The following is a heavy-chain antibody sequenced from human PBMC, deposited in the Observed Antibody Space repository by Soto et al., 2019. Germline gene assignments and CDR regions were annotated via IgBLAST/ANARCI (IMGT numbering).Heavy chain of an antibody. D-gene: IGHD3-22*01. Sequence: QVQLVESGGGVVQPGRSLRLSCAASGFTFSSYGMHWVRQAPGKGLEWVAVISYDGSNKYYADSVKGRFTISRDNSKNTLYLQMNSLRAEDTAVYYCAKYRAYYYYDSSGPSPTFDYWGQGTLVTVSS. CDR3: AKYRAYYYYDSSGPSPTFDY. CDR2: ISYDGSNK. CDR1: GFTFSSYG. V-gene: IGHV3-30*18. J-gene: IGHJ4*02.